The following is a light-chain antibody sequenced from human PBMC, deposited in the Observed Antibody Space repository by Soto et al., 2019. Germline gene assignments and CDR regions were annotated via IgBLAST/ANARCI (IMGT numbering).Light chain of an antibody. CDR1: ASTIGRNY. CDR3: AAWDDNLSGFYV. CDR2: RNS. J-gene: IGLJ1*01. Sequence: QSVLTQSPSASETPGQRVTISCSGSASTIGRNYVYWYQQLPGTAPKLLIYRNSQRPSGVPDRFSGSKSGTSASLAISGLRSEDEADYYCAAWDDNLSGFYVFGDGTKVTVL. V-gene: IGLV1-47*01.